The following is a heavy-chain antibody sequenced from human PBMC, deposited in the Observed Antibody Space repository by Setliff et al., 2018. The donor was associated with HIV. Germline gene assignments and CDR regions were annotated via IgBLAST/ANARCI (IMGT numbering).Heavy chain of an antibody. Sequence: PGGSLRLSCGVSGFPFSNYAMHWVRQAPGKGLEWVAIISDDGSDKHFADSLKGRFTISRDNAKNSLYLQMNSLRVEDTAVYYCARDTGYCSGGTCNAHGFDIWGQGTMVTVSS. CDR2: ISDDGSDK. V-gene: IGHV3-30*04. J-gene: IGHJ3*02. CDR3: ARDTGYCSGGTCNAHGFDI. CDR1: GFPFSNYA. D-gene: IGHD2-15*01.